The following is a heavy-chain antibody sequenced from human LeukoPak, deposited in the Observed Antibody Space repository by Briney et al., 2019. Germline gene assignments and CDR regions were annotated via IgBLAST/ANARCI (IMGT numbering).Heavy chain of an antibody. Sequence: QTGGSLRLSCAASGFTFSSYAMSWVRQAPGKGLEWVSAISGSGGSTYYADSVKGRFTISRDNSKNTPYLQMNSLRAEDTAVYYCAKRPGYSSGWCYFDYWGQGTLVTVSS. D-gene: IGHD6-19*01. CDR2: ISGSGGST. V-gene: IGHV3-23*01. CDR3: AKRPGYSSGWCYFDY. J-gene: IGHJ4*02. CDR1: GFTFSSYA.